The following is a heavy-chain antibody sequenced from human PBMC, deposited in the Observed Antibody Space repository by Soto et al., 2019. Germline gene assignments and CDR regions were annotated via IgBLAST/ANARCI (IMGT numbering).Heavy chain of an antibody. V-gene: IGHV5-51*01. Sequence: PGEALKISCEASGNTFDNYWIAWVRQAPGKSLEWMGIIYADATNASYLPSIHAKITVSVDKSINTAYLQWSSLKASDTAMYFCAGQPETGTYNCFDLWGQGTLVTVSS. J-gene: IGHJ5*01. CDR2: IYADATNA. CDR1: GNTFDNYW. D-gene: IGHD3-9*01. CDR3: AGQPETGTYNCFDL.